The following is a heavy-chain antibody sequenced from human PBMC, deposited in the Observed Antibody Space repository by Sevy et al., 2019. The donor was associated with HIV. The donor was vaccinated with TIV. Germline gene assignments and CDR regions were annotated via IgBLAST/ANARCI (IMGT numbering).Heavy chain of an antibody. CDR3: ARDLPGDSRMDV. D-gene: IGHD3-22*01. CDR2: ISSSGSPI. V-gene: IGHV3-48*03. CDR1: RFTFSSYE. Sequence: GGSLRLSCAASRFTFSSYEMNWVRQAPGKGLEWVSYISSSGSPIYYADSVKGRFTISRDNAKNSLYLQMNSLRAEDTGVYYCARDLPGDSRMDVWGQGTTVTVSS. J-gene: IGHJ6*02.